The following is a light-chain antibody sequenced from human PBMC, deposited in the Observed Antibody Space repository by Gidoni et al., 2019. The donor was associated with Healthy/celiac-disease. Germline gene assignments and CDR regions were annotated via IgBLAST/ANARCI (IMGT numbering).Light chain of an antibody. J-gene: IGKJ2*01. V-gene: IGKV3D-15*01. CDR2: GAS. Sequence: EIVMTQSLATLSVSPGERATLPCRARQSVSSNLAWYQQKPGQAPRPLIFGASTRATGIPARFSGSEYGKDFTLTISSLQSEEFAVYYCQQYNNWPPYTFGQGTKLEIK. CDR3: QQYNNWPPYT. CDR1: QSVSSN.